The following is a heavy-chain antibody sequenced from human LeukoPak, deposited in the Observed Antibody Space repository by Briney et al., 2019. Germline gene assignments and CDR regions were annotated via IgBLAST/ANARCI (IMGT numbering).Heavy chain of an antibody. CDR3: AELGITMIGGV. CDR2: ISHDGSNK. V-gene: IGHV3-30*18. Sequence: GGSLRLSCVASGFTFRSYGMHWVRQAPDKGLEWVASISHDGSNKYYVDSVKGRFTLSRDNSKNTLSLQMNILRAEDTAVYFCAELGITMIGGVWGKGTTVTISS. J-gene: IGHJ6*04. CDR1: GFTFRSYG. D-gene: IGHD3-10*02.